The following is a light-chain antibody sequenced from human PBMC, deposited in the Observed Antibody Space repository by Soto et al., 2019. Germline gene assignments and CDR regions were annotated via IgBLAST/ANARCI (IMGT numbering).Light chain of an antibody. J-gene: IGKJ2*01. CDR3: QQYNKWPPYT. CDR1: QSVSSN. Sequence: ELVMTQSPANLSVSPGERATLSCRASQSVSSNLAWYQQKPGQGPRLLIYGASTMATSIPARFSGSGSVTEFTLTINSLQSEDFAVYYCQQYNKWPPYTFGQGTKLEIK. CDR2: GAS. V-gene: IGKV3-15*01.